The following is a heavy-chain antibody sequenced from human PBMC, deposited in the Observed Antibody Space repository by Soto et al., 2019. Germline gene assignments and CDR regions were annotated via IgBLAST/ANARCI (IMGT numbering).Heavy chain of an antibody. CDR2: ISAHNGNT. Sequence: QVHLVQSGAEVKKPGASVKVSCKGSGYAFTTYGITWVRQAPGQGLQWMGWISAHNGNTNYAQKLQGRVTVTRDTSTSTAYMELRSLRSDDTAVYYCARGRYGDYWGQGALVTVSS. CDR3: ARGRYGDY. CDR1: GYAFTTYG. D-gene: IGHD1-1*01. V-gene: IGHV1-18*01. J-gene: IGHJ4*02.